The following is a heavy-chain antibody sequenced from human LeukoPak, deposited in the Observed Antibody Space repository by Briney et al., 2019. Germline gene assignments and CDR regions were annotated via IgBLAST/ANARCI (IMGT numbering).Heavy chain of an antibody. J-gene: IGHJ4*02. CDR3: ARTPPPTIVGAHYFDY. V-gene: IGHV4-59*01. D-gene: IGHD1-26*01. Sequence: PSETLSLTCTVSGGSISSYYWSWIRQPPGKGLEWIGYIYYSGSTNYNPSLKSRVTISVDTSKNQFSLKLSSVTAADTAVYYCARTPPPTIVGAHYFDYWGQGTLVTVSS. CDR1: GGSISSYY. CDR2: IYYSGST.